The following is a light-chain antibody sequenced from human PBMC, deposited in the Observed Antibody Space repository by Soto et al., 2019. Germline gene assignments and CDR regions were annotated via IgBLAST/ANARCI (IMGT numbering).Light chain of an antibody. CDR2: GAS. Sequence: EIVMTQSPATLSVSPGERATLSCRASQSISSHLAWYQQKPGQAPRLLIYGASTRATGIPARFSGSGSGTDFTSPTSSLQPKDFAVYPGRRFNKRPIPFAQGTKWKIK. V-gene: IGKV3-15*01. CDR3: RRFNKRPIP. J-gene: IGKJ1*01. CDR1: QSISSH.